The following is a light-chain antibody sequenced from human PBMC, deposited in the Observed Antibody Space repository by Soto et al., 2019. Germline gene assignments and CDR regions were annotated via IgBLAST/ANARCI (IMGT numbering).Light chain of an antibody. CDR2: AAS. J-gene: IGKJ4*01. V-gene: IGKV1-6*01. Sequence: AIQMTQSPSSLSASVGDRVTITCRASQGIRNDLGWYQQKPGKSPKLLIYAASSLQSGAPSRFSGSGSGTDFTLTISSLQPEDFATYYCLQDYNYPTFGGGTKVEIK. CDR1: QGIRND. CDR3: LQDYNYPT.